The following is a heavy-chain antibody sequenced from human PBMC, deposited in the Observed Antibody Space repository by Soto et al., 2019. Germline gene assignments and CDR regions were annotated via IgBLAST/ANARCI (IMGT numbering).Heavy chain of an antibody. CDR2: IKPDGSET. CDR1: GVMFSDSG. J-gene: IGHJ5*02. Sequence: GGSLRLSCSASGVMFSDSGMNWVRQAPGKGLEWVANIKPDGSETAYVDSVKGRFTISRDNAKKFLYLQMNSLRVDDTAVYYCASGIDPWGQGTLVTVSS. V-gene: IGHV3-7*05. CDR3: ASGIDP.